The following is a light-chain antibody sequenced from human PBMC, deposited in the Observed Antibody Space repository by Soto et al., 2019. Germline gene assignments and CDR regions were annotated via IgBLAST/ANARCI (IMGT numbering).Light chain of an antibody. CDR2: GAS. J-gene: IGKJ3*01. CDR1: QSVTRNY. Sequence: EIVLTQSPGTLSLSPGERATLSCRASQSVTRNYLAWYQQKPGQAPRPLIYGASRRATDIPDRFSGSGSGADFILTISALEPEDFAVYYCQQYGSSPFTFGPGTKVDIK. V-gene: IGKV3-20*01. CDR3: QQYGSSPFT.